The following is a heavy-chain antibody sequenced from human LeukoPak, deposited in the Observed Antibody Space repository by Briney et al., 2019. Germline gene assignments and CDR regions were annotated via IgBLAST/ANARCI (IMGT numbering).Heavy chain of an antibody. V-gene: IGHV1-46*01. CDR2: INPSGGST. D-gene: IGHD3-10*01. J-gene: IGHJ4*02. Sequence: GASVKVSCKASGYTFTSYYMRWVRQAPGQGLEWMGIINPSGGSTSYAQKFQGRVTMTRDTSTSTVYMELSSLRSDDTAVYYCARFDPGVHPGDYWGQGTLVTVSS. CDR1: GYTFTSYY. CDR3: ARFDPGVHPGDY.